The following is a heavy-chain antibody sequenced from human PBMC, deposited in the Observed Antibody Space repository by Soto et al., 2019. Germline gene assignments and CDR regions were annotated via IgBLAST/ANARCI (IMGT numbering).Heavy chain of an antibody. CDR2: IKSKSDGGTT. CDR3: TTDLWRIAVVVGSTGYFNP. CDR1: GFTFSDAW. V-gene: IGHV3-15*01. Sequence: PGGSLRLSCAASGFTFSDAWMSWVRQAAGKGLDWVGRIKSKSDGGTTDYGAPVRGRFTISRDDSKNTLYLQMNSLKTEDTAVYYCTTDLWRIAVVVGSTGYFNPWGQGTPVTVS. D-gene: IGHD2-15*01. J-gene: IGHJ5*02.